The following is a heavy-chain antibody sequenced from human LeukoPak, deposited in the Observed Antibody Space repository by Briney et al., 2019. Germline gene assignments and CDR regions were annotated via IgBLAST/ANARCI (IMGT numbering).Heavy chain of an antibody. V-gene: IGHV4-59*01. CDR1: GGPINTNY. Sequence: SETLPLNCTVSGGPINTNYWSWIRQPPGQELEGLGYIYYSGSTNYNPSLKSRVTISVDASKNQFSLRLSSVTAADTAVYYCARGRLPSTVLTPLDYWGQGTLVTVSS. CDR3: ARGRLPSTVLTPLDY. J-gene: IGHJ4*02. D-gene: IGHD4-23*01. CDR2: IYYSGST.